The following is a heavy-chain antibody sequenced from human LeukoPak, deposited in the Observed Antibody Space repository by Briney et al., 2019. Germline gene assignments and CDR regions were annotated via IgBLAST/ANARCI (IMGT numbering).Heavy chain of an antibody. CDR1: GGSVSSSSYY. J-gene: IGHJ4*02. CDR3: ARGVAGSPAFDY. V-gene: IGHV4-61*05. D-gene: IGHD6-19*01. CDR2: IYHSGST. Sequence: SETLSLTCTVSGGSVSSSSYYWSWIRQPPGKGLEWIGEIYHSGSTNYSPSLKSRVTISVDKSKNQFSLKLSSVTAADTAVYYCARGVAGSPAFDYWGQGTLVTVSS.